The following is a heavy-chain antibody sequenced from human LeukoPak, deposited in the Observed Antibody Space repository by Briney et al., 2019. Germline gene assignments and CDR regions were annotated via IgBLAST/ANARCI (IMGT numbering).Heavy chain of an antibody. CDR2: ISGSGGST. J-gene: IGHJ6*02. CDR1: GFTFSSYA. Sequence: PGGSLRLSCAASGFTFSSYAMSWVRQAPGKGLEWVSAISGSGGSTYYADSVKGRFTISRDNSKNTLYLQMNSLRAEDTAVYYCAKDRLRTVIRSIVVVPAAYYYYGMDVWGQGTTVTVSS. V-gene: IGHV3-23*01. CDR3: AKDRLRTVIRSIVVVPAAYYYYGMDV. D-gene: IGHD2-2*01.